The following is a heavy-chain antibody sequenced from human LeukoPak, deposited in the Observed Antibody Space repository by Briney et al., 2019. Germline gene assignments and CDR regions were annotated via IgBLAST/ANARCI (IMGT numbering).Heavy chain of an antibody. CDR2: ISAYNGNT. CDR1: GYTFTSYG. J-gene: IGHJ6*03. D-gene: IGHD1-7*01. CDR3: ARIATGTTGNYHYYYMDV. Sequence: ASVKVSCKASGYTFTSYGISWVRQAPGQGLEWMGWISAYNGNTNYAQKLQGRVTMTTDTSTSTAYMELRSLRSDDTAVYYCARIATGTTGNYHYYYMDVWGKGTTVTVSS. V-gene: IGHV1-18*01.